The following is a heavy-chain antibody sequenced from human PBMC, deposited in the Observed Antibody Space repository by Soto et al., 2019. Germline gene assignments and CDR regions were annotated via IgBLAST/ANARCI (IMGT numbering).Heavy chain of an antibody. CDR1: GFTFNSFD. CDR2: ISSRSTYI. D-gene: IGHD3-22*01. J-gene: IGHJ4*02. V-gene: IGHV3-21*01. Sequence: EVQLVESGGGLVKPGGSVRLSCEASGFTFNSFDMNWVRQAPGRGLEWVSFISSRSTYIHYADSVKGRFTVSRDNAANTRFLPMNSLRVEDTAVYYWASPVVFDSSDSWGQGTLVTVSS. CDR3: ASPVVFDSSDS.